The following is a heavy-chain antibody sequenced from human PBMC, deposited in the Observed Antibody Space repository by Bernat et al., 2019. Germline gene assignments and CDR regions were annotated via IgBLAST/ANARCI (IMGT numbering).Heavy chain of an antibody. D-gene: IGHD3-9*01. V-gene: IGHV3-15*01. CDR3: TTLYYDILTGYYIDY. Sequence: EVQLVESGGGLVKPGGSLRLSCAASGFTFSNAWMSWVRQAPGKGLEWVGRIKSKTDGGTTDYDAPVKGRFTISRDDSKNTLYLQMNSLKTEDTAVYYCTTLYYDILTGYYIDYWGQGTLVTVSS. CDR1: GFTFSNAW. J-gene: IGHJ4*02. CDR2: IKSKTDGGTT.